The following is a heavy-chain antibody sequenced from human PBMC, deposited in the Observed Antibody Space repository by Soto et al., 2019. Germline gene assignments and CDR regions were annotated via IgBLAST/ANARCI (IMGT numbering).Heavy chain of an antibody. CDR3: ARDFLGGDYGGMDV. Sequence: QVQLVESGGGVVQPGRSLRLSCAASGFTFSSYGMHWVRQAPGKGLEWVAVIWYDGSNKYYADSLKGRFTISRDNSKNTLYLLMNSLRAEDTAVYYCARDFLGGDYGGMDVWGQGTTVTVSS. V-gene: IGHV3-33*01. CDR1: GFTFSSYG. D-gene: IGHD4-17*01. CDR2: IWYDGSNK. J-gene: IGHJ6*02.